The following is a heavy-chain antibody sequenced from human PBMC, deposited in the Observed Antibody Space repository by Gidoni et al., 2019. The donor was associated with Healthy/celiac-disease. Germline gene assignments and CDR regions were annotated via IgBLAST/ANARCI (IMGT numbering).Heavy chain of an antibody. CDR3: ARDRLCRGGGDCYPRAFDL. D-gene: IGHD2-21*01. J-gene: IGHJ2*01. V-gene: IGHV1-69*01. CDR1: GGTFSSYA. Sequence: QVQLVQSGAEVKKPGSSVKLSCKASGGTFSSYAISWVRQAPGQGLEWMGGIIPIFGTANYAQKFQGRVTITADESTSTAYMELSSLRSEDTAVYYCARDRLCRGGGDCYPRAFDLWGRGTLVTVSS. CDR2: IIPIFGTA.